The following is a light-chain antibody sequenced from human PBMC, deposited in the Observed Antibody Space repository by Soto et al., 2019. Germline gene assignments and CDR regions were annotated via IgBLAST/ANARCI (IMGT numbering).Light chain of an antibody. V-gene: IGKV1-33*01. CDR1: QDISNY. CDR3: QQYDNLPLMYT. Sequence: DIQMTQSPSSLSASVGDRVTITCQASQDISNYLNWYQQKPGKAPKLLIYDASNLETGVPSRFSGSGSGTDFTITISSLQPEDIATYYCQQYDNLPLMYTFGQGTKLEIK. CDR2: DAS. J-gene: IGKJ2*01.